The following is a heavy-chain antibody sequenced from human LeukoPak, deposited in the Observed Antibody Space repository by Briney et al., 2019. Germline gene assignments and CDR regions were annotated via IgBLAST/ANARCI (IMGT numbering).Heavy chain of an antibody. CDR1: GGSISSYY. V-gene: IGHV4-59*01. D-gene: IGHD6-19*01. Sequence: SETLSLTCTVSGGSISSYYWSWIRQPPGKGLEWIGYFYYSGSTNYNPSLKSRVTISIDTSKNQVSLKLSSVTAADTAVCYCARYSSGWYASDYWGQGTLVTVSS. CDR3: ARYSSGWYASDY. CDR2: FYYSGST. J-gene: IGHJ4*02.